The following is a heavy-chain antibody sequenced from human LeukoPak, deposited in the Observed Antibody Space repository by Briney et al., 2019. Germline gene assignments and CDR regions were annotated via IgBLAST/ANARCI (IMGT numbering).Heavy chain of an antibody. V-gene: IGHV4-4*07. J-gene: IGHJ6*02. D-gene: IGHD3-9*01. CDR1: GGSISSYY. CDR3: ARHVTISPDHYYYGMDV. Sequence: KPSETLSLTCTVSGGSISSYYWSWIRQPAGKGLEWIGRIYTSGSTNYNPSLKSRVTISVDMSKNQFSLKLSSVTAADTAVYYCARHVTISPDHYYYGMDVWGQGTTVTVSS. CDR2: IYTSGST.